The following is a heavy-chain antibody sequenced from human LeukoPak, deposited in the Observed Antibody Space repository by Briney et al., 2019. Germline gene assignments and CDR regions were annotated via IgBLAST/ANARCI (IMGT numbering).Heavy chain of an antibody. CDR2: ISWSSGTI. CDR1: GFTFDDYA. D-gene: IGHD6-19*01. J-gene: IGHJ4*02. CDR3: ARRLGSSGWGFDF. V-gene: IGHV3-9*01. Sequence: PGGSLRLSCAASGFTFDDYAMYWVRQAPGKGLEWVLGISWSSGTIDYADSVKGRFTISRDNAKNSLYLQMNSLRVEDTALYYCARRLGSSGWGFDFWGQGTLVTVSS.